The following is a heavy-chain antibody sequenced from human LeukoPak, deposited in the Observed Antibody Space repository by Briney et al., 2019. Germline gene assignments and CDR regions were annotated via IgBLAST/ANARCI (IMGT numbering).Heavy chain of an antibody. V-gene: IGHV1-2*02. CDR1: GYTFTGFY. J-gene: IGHJ3*02. D-gene: IGHD1-1*01. CDR2: INPKNGGT. CDR3: ASARWSRHAFDM. Sequence: ASVNVSCKASGYTFTGFYMHWLRQAPGQGLEWMGWINPKNGGTNYAQKFQGRVTMTSDTSISTAYMELTTLTSDDAALYYCASARWSRHAFDMWGQGTMVTVAS.